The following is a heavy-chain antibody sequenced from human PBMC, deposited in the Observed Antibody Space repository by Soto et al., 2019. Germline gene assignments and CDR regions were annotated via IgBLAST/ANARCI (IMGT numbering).Heavy chain of an antibody. CDR2: IIPMFETS. V-gene: IGHV1-69*06. D-gene: IGHD3-22*01. J-gene: IGHJ6*02. CDR3: AREFYHDSSAYPSYYGLDV. Sequence: ASVKVSCKASRGTFSSHAISWVRQAPGQGLEWMGGIIPMFETSNYAQKFHGRVTITADKSTSTAYMELSSLRSEDTAVYYCAREFYHDSSAYPSYYGLDVWGQGTTVTVSS. CDR1: RGTFSSHA.